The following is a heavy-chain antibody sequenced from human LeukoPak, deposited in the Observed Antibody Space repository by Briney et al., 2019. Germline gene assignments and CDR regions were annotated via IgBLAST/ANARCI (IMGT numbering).Heavy chain of an antibody. V-gene: IGHV1-46*01. J-gene: IGHJ4*02. CDR3: ARGVLAARHHMGY. CDR2: INPSGGST. CDR1: GYTFTSYY. D-gene: IGHD6-6*01. Sequence: GASVKVSCKASGYTFTSYYMHWVRQAPGQGLEWMGIINPSGGSTSYAQKFQGRVTMTRNTSISTAYMELSSLRSEDTAVYYCARGVLAARHHMGYWGQGTLVTVSS.